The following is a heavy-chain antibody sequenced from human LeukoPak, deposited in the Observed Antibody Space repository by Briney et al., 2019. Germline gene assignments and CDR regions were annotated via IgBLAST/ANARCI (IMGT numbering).Heavy chain of an antibody. V-gene: IGHV4-4*07. CDR2: IYSSGST. CDR3: AREDGDY. J-gene: IGHJ4*02. CDR1: GASISSFH. Sequence: SETLSLTCAVSGASISSFHWTWFRQPAGRGLEWIGLIYSSGSTLYNPSLQSRVAMSVDMTKNQLSLKLTSVTAADAATYYCAREDGDYWGQGTLVTVSS.